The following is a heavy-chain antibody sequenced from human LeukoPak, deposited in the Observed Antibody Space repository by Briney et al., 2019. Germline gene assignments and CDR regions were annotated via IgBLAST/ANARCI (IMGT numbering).Heavy chain of an antibody. Sequence: PGGPLRLSCAASGFTVSSNYMSWVRQAPGKGLEWVPVIYSGGSTYYADSVKGRFTISRDNSKNTLYLQMNSLRAEDTAVYYCAKRYYYDSSGYYYALSDYWGQGTLVTVSS. CDR1: GFTVSSNY. CDR3: AKRYYYDSSGYYYALSDY. D-gene: IGHD3-22*01. CDR2: IYSGGST. V-gene: IGHV3-53*01. J-gene: IGHJ4*02.